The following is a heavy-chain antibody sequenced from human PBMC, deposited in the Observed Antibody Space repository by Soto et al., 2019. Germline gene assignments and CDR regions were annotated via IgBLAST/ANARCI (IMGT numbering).Heavy chain of an antibody. CDR1: GGNFRSYA. D-gene: IGHD6-19*01. J-gene: IGHJ4*02. CDR3: ARGEGYSSGWVQGDY. Sequence: SVKVSCKASGGNFRSYAISWVRQAPGQGLEWMGGFIPMFGTADYTQKFQGRASFTADESTSTAYMELSSLRSEDTAVYYCARGEGYSSGWVQGDYWGQGTLVTVSS. V-gene: IGHV1-69*13. CDR2: FIPMFGTA.